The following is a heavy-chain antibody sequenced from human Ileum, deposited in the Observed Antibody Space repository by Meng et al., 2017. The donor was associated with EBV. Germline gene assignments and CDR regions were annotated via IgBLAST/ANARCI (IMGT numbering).Heavy chain of an antibody. Sequence: QVPRAEAGPGLVKPSGTLSLAGAVSGGSIRSRKWWSWVRQPPGKGLEWIGEIYHSGSTNYNPSLKSRVTISVDKSKNQFSLKLSSVTAADTAVYYCARDFGPHQLWYWGQGTLVTVSS. V-gene: IGHV4-4*02. CDR3: ARDFGPHQLWY. CDR2: IYHSGST. CDR1: GGSIRSRKW. D-gene: IGHD3-16*01. J-gene: IGHJ4*02.